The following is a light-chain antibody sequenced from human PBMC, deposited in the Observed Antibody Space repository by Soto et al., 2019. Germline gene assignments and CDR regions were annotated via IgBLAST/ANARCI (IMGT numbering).Light chain of an antibody. V-gene: IGKV3-11*01. CDR1: QSFRGL. CDR2: DAY. CDR3: QQRHMWPIT. J-gene: IGKJ5*01. Sequence: VLRQSPVTRSLSPGERATLSCRASQSFRGLLAWYQKKHGQAPRLLIYDAYNRATGIPPRFSGSGYGTDLTLTISSIEPEDSEVYYCQQRHMWPITFGHGTRLEIK.